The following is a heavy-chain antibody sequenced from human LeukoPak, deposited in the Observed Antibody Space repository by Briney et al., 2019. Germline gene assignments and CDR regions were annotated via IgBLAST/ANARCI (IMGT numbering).Heavy chain of an antibody. D-gene: IGHD5-18*01. CDR2: ISSSSSYI. CDR3: AKDPGGYSYGTLDY. CDR1: GFTFSSYS. Sequence: MPGGSLRLSCAASGFTFSSYSMNWVRQAPGKGLEWVSSISSSSSYIYYADSVKGRFTISRDNAKNSLYLQMNSLRAEDTAVYYCAKDPGGYSYGTLDYWGQGTLVTVSS. J-gene: IGHJ4*02. V-gene: IGHV3-21*04.